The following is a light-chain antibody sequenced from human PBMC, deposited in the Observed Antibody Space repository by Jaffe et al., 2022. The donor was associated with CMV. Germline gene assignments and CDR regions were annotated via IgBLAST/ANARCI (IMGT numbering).Light chain of an antibody. CDR1: SSNVGNNA. J-gene: IGLJ3*02. CDR3: AAWDDSLNGWV. V-gene: IGLV1-36*01. Sequence: QSVLTQPPSVSAAPRQRVTISCSGGSSNVGNNAVSWYQQLPGKAPKLLMYYDDLLPSGVSDRFSGSKSGTSASLAISGLQSEDEGDYYCAAWDDSLNGWVFGAGTKLTVL. CDR2: YDD.